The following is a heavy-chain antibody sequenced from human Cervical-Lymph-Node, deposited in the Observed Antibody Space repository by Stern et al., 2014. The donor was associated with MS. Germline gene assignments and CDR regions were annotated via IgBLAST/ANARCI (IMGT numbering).Heavy chain of an antibody. V-gene: IGHV4-34*01. J-gene: IGHJ4*02. Sequence: QVQLQQWGAGLLKSSETLSLTCAVYGGSFSRYDWTWIRQSPGTGLEWIGEVNHSGSTNYNPSLKSRVTISGDTSKNQFSLKLRSVTAADTAVYYCARVSYCGDDCYAFDYWGQGTLVTVSS. CDR2: VNHSGST. D-gene: IGHD2-21*02. CDR3: ARVSYCGDDCYAFDY. CDR1: GGSFSRYD.